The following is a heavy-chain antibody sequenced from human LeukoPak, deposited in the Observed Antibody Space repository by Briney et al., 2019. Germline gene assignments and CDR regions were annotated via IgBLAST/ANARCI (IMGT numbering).Heavy chain of an antibody. V-gene: IGHV4-59*01. J-gene: IGHJ6*02. D-gene: IGHD3-10*01. CDR3: ARDKGSGSPQWYYYYGMDV. CDR1: GGSISSYY. CDR2: IYYSGST. Sequence: SETLSLTCTVSGGSISSYYWSWIRQPPGKGLEWIGYIYYSGSTNYNPSLKSRVTISVDTSKYQFSLKLSSVTAADTAVYYCARDKGSGSPQWYYYYGMDVWGQGTTVTVSS.